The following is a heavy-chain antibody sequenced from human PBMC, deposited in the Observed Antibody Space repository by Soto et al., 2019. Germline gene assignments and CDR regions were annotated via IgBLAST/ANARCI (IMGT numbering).Heavy chain of an antibody. V-gene: IGHV3-30-3*01. CDR2: NSYDGSNK. CDR1: GFTLSSYA. Sequence: QVQLVESGGGVVQSGRSLRLSCAASGFTLSSYAMHWVRQAPGKGLEWVAVNSYDGSNKYYADSVKGRFTISRDNSKNTLDLQMNSLRAEDTAVFYCARDSFPTTTKGHGVYLYYGVDVWGQGTTVTVSS. D-gene: IGHD4-4*01. J-gene: IGHJ6*02. CDR3: ARDSFPTTTKGHGVYLYYGVDV.